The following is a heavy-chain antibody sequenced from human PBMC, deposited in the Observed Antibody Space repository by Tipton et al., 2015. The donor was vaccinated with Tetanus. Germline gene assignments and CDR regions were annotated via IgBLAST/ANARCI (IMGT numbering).Heavy chain of an antibody. Sequence: TLSLTCAVYGGSFSGYYWGWVRQSPGKGLEWIGEINQSGSTNYNPSLKSRVTISVDTSKNQFSLKLSSVTAADTAVYYCARVYCSGGSCYDGWGDWGQGTLVTVSS. J-gene: IGHJ4*02. D-gene: IGHD2-15*01. CDR3: ARVYCSGGSCYDGWGD. V-gene: IGHV4-34*01. CDR2: INQSGST. CDR1: GGSFSGYY.